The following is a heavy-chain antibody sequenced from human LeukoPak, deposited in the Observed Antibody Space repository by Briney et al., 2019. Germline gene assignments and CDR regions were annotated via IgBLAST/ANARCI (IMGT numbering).Heavy chain of an antibody. J-gene: IGHJ6*02. D-gene: IGHD3-22*01. V-gene: IGHV4-39*07. CDR1: GGSISSSSFY. CDR2: FYYSGST. Sequence: SETLSLTCSVSGGSISSSSFYWGWIRQPPGKGLEWIGSFYYSGSTYYNPSLKSRITISVDTSKNQFSLKLSSVTAADTAVYYCASDSSGSHLYYYGMDVWGQGTTVTVSS. CDR3: ASDSSGSHLYYYGMDV.